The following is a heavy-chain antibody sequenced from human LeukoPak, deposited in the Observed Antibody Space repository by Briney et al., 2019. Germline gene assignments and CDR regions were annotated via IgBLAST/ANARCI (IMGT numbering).Heavy chain of an antibody. D-gene: IGHD6-13*01. CDR2: ISSSSYI. V-gene: IGHV3-69-1*01. CDR1: GLTFSNYA. J-gene: IGHJ4*02. CDR3: ARGIAARGDFDY. Sequence: GGSLRLSCAASGLTFSNYAMLWVRQAPGKGLEWVSSISSSSYIYYADSVKGRFTISRDNAKNSLYLQMNSLRAEDTAVYYCARGIAARGDFDYWGQGTLVTVSS.